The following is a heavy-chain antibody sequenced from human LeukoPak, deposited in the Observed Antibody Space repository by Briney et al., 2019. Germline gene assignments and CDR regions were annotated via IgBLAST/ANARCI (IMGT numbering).Heavy chain of an antibody. D-gene: IGHD2-15*01. CDR2: ISVSGGST. V-gene: IGHV3-23*01. CDR1: GFAFSTYA. CDR3: AKARYCSGGSCFPQLTPDY. Sequence: GGSLRLSCAASGFAFSTYAMSGVRDGPEKGVGCVSAISVSGGSTYYADCGKGRFTISRDNSKDTLYLQMNSRRAEDTAVYYCAKARYCSGGSCFPQLTPDYWGQGNLVTVSS. J-gene: IGHJ4*02.